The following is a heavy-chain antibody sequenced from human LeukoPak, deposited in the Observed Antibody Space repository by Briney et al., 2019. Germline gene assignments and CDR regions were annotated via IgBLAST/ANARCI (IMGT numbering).Heavy chain of an antibody. Sequence: SETLSLTCTVSGGSISSSSYYWGWIRQPPGKGLEWIGSIYYSGSTYCNPSLKSRVTISVDTSKNQFSLKLSSVTAADTAVYYCARDPRGSYYPNFDYWGQGTLVTVSS. CDR1: GGSISSSSYY. D-gene: IGHD1-26*01. J-gene: IGHJ4*02. CDR2: IYYSGST. V-gene: IGHV4-39*07. CDR3: ARDPRGSYYPNFDY.